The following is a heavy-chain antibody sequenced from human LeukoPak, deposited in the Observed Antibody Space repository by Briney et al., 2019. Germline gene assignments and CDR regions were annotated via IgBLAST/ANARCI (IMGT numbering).Heavy chain of an antibody. J-gene: IGHJ2*01. CDR2: ISYDGSNK. CDR3: AKVLRTPYWYFDL. CDR1: GFTFSNYG. V-gene: IGHV3-30*18. Sequence: GGSLRLSCAASGFTFSNYGMHWVRQAPGKGLEWVAVISYDGSNKYNADSVKGRFTISRDNSKNTLYLQMNSLRAEDTAVYYCAKVLRTPYWYFDLWGRGTLVTVSS.